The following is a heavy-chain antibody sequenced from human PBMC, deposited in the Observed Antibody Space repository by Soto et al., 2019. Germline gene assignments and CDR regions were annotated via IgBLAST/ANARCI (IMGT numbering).Heavy chain of an antibody. V-gene: IGHV1-18*01. D-gene: IGHD1-1*01. CDR3: ARGGYGDY. CDR1: GYAFTTYG. Sequence: QVHLVQSGAEVKKPGASVKVSCQGSGYAFTTYGITWVRQAPGQGLEWMGWISAHNGNTNYAQKRQGRVTVTRDTSTSTAYMALRSLRYDDTAVYYCARGGYGDYWGQGALVTVSS. J-gene: IGHJ4*02. CDR2: ISAHNGNT.